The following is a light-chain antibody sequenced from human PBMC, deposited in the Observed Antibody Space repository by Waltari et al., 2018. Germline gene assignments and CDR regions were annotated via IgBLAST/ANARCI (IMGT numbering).Light chain of an antibody. Sequence: SSELTQPPSVSVSPGQTARITCSGDTLPTKYVYWYHQKSGRAPVLVSYEDNKRPSGMSERFSGSSSGTMAALTISGAQVEDEGDYYCYSTLGSDNHGAVFGGGTTLTVL. CDR3: YSTLGSDNHGAV. CDR2: EDN. CDR1: TLPTKY. V-gene: IGLV3-10*01. J-gene: IGLJ3*02.